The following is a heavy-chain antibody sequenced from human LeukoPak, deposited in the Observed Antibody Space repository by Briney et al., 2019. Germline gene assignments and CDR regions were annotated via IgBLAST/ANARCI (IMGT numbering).Heavy chain of an antibody. Sequence: SQTLSLTCTVSGGSISSGGYYWSWIRQHPGKGLEGIGYIYYSGSTYYNPSLKSRVTISVDTSKNQFSLKLSSVTAADTAVYYCARGGWSSTDFDYWGQGTLVTVSS. CDR2: IYYSGST. V-gene: IGHV4-31*03. J-gene: IGHJ4*02. CDR3: ARGGWSSTDFDY. D-gene: IGHD2-2*01. CDR1: GGSISSGGYY.